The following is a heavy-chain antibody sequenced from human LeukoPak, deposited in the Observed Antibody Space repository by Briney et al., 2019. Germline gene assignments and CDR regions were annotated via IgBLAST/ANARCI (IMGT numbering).Heavy chain of an antibody. Sequence: GGSLRLSRAASGFTFSSYVMHCVPAAPGKGLEWGAFIRYDGSNKYYADSVKGRFTISRDNSKNTLYLQMNSLRAEDTAVYYCAKDSQQRVPSWVDPEGQGTLVIVSS. CDR1: GFTFSSYV. CDR2: IRYDGSNK. J-gene: IGHJ5*02. V-gene: IGHV3-30*02. CDR3: AKDSQQRVPSWVDP. D-gene: IGHD6-13*01.